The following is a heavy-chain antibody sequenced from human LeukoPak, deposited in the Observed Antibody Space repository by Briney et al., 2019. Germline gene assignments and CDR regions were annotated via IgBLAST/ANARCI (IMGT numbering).Heavy chain of an antibody. Sequence: ASVKVSCKASGYTFTSYGISWVRQAPGQGLEWMGWISAYNGNTNYAQKLQGRVTMTTDTSTSTAYMELRSPRSDDTAVYYCARARGGMIVQIFDYWGQGTLVTVSS. D-gene: IGHD3-22*01. CDR1: GYTFTSYG. CDR3: ARARGGMIVQIFDY. CDR2: ISAYNGNT. J-gene: IGHJ4*02. V-gene: IGHV1-18*01.